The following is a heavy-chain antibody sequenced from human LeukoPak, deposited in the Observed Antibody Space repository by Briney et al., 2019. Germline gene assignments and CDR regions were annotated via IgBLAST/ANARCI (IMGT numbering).Heavy chain of an antibody. Sequence: PGGSLRLSCAASGFSFSSYAMSWVRQAPARGLEWVSSMKGTGEKFYADSLKGRFTLSRDDSKNTVYLQLSNLRVEDTAVYYCARASWVSYADAVWWGQGTLVTVSS. CDR1: GFSFSSYA. D-gene: IGHD2-8*01. V-gene: IGHV3-23*01. CDR3: ARASWVSYADAVW. CDR2: MKGTGEK. J-gene: IGHJ4*02.